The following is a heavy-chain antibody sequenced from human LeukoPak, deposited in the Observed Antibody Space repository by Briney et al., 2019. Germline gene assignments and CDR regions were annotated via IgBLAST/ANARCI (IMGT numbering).Heavy chain of an antibody. CDR1: GFTFDDYA. CDR2: ISWNSGSI. D-gene: IGHD3-10*01. Sequence: PGRSLRLSCAASGFTFDDYAMHWVRQAPGNGLEWVSGISWNSGSIGYADSVKGRFTISRDNAKNSLYPQMNSLRAEDTALYYCAKDSGVWLGELSGFDYWGQGTLVTVSS. J-gene: IGHJ4*02. V-gene: IGHV3-9*01. CDR3: AKDSGVWLGELSGFDY.